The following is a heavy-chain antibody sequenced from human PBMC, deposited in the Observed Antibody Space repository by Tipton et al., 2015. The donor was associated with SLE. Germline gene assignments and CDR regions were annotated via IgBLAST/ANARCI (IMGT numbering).Heavy chain of an antibody. D-gene: IGHD3-10*01. Sequence: QVQLVQSGAEVKKPGASVKVSCKASGYTFTSYGISWVRQAPGQGLEWMGWISAYNGNTNYAQKLQGRVTMTTDTSTSTAYMELRSLRSDDTAVYYCARDYYYGSGSYLGYYYYYMDVWGKGTTVTVS. CDR2: ISAYNGNT. CDR3: ARDYYYGSGSYLGYYYYYMDV. CDR1: GYTFTSYG. J-gene: IGHJ6*03. V-gene: IGHV1-18*01.